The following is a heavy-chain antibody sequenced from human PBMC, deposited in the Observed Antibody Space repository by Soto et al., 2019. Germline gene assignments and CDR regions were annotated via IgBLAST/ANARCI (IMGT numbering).Heavy chain of an antibody. V-gene: IGHV3-11*01. CDR3: ARPRGYGDYAIEY. CDR2: ISRSGSTI. Sequence: QVQLVESGGGLVKPGGSLRLSCAASGFTFSDYYMSWIRQAPGKGQEWVSYISRSGSTIYYTDLVKGRFTTSRDNAKNSLYLQMNSLRAEDTAVYYCARPRGYGDYAIEYWGQGTLVTVSS. CDR1: GFTFSDYY. J-gene: IGHJ4*02. D-gene: IGHD4-17*01.